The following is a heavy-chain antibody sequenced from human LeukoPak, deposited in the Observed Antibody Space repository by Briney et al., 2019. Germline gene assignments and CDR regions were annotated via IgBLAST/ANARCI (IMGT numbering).Heavy chain of an antibody. D-gene: IGHD7-27*01. Sequence: PGGSLRLSCAASGFTFSSYAMNWVRQAPGKGLEWVSAISGSGGSAYYADSVKGRFTISRDNSKNTLYLQMSSLKTEDTAIYYCTKDPPLTGGVYSAHWGQGTLVTVSS. J-gene: IGHJ4*02. CDR3: TKDPPLTGGVYSAH. V-gene: IGHV3-23*01. CDR1: GFTFSSYA. CDR2: ISGSGGSA.